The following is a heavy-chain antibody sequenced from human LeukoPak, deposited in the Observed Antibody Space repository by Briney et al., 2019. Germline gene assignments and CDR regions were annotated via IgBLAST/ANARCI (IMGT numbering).Heavy chain of an antibody. CDR1: GFTFSSYS. CDR2: ISSSSRTI. D-gene: IGHD6-19*01. J-gene: IGHJ4*02. V-gene: IGHV3-48*04. CDR3: ARVGPSGWTSDY. Sequence: GGSLRLSCAASGFTFSSYSINWVRQAPGKGLEWLSYISSSSRTISYADSLKGRFTVSRDNAKNSLDLQMNSLRVEDTAVYYCARVGPSGWTSDYWAKETLVTVSS.